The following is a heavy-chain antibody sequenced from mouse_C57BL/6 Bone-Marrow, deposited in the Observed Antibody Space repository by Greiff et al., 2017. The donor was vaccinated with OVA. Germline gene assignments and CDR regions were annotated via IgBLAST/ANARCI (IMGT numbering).Heavy chain of an antibody. CDR1: GYTFTSYW. V-gene: IGHV1-69*01. Sequence: QVQLQQPGAELVMPGASVKLSCKASGYTFTSYWMHWVKQRPGQGLEWIGEIDPSDSYTNYNQKFKGKSTLTVDKSSSTAYMQLSSLTSEDSAVYYGAREGVGVGLDYGGQGTTLTVSS. J-gene: IGHJ2*01. CDR3: AREGVGVGLDY. D-gene: IGHD1-1*02. CDR2: IDPSDSYT.